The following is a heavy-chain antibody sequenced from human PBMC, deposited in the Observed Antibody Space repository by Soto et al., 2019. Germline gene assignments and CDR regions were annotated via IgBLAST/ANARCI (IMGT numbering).Heavy chain of an antibody. V-gene: IGHV1-3*01. Sequence: ASVKVSCKASGYTFTDYAIHWVRQAPGQGLEWMGWINVGNGNTGYSRKFQGRVTNARDMSASTAYIEVTSLTSEDTAIYYCAREGAHYTPLDHWGQGTLGNVSS. J-gene: IGHJ4*02. CDR2: INVGNGNT. D-gene: IGHD2-15*01. CDR1: GYTFTDYA. CDR3: AREGAHYTPLDH.